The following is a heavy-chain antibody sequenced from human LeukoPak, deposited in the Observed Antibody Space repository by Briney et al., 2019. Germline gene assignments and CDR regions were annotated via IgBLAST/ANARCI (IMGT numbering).Heavy chain of an antibody. J-gene: IGHJ4*02. Sequence: PSETLSLTGTVSGGSISSSSYYWGWIRQPPGKGLEWIGSIYYSGSTYYNPSLKSRVTISVDTSKNQFSLKLSSVTAADTAVYYCARSRYSSSWYYDYWGQGTLVTVSS. V-gene: IGHV4-39*01. D-gene: IGHD6-13*01. CDR3: ARSRYSSSWYYDY. CDR1: GGSISSSSYY. CDR2: IYYSGST.